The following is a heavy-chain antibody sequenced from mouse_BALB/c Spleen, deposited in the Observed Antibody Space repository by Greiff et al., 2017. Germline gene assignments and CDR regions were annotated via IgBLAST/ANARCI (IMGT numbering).Heavy chain of an antibody. CDR1: GFTFSDFY. J-gene: IGHJ3*01. V-gene: IGHV7-1*02. Sequence: EVQVVESGGGLVQPGGSLRLSCATSGFTFSDFYMEWVRQPPGKRLEWIAASRNKANDYTTEYSASVKGRFIVSRDTSQSILYLQMNALRAEDTAIYYCARDANYYGSTWFAYWGQGTLVTVSA. CDR2: SRNKANDYTT. D-gene: IGHD1-1*01. CDR3: ARDANYYGSTWFAY.